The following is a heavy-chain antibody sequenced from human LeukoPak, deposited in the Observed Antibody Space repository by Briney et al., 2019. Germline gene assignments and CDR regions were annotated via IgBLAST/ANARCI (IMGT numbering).Heavy chain of an antibody. CDR3: ARDRIDSGGYCLDY. CDR2: ISYDGSNK. D-gene: IGHD3-22*01. J-gene: IGHJ4*02. CDR1: GFTFSSYA. V-gene: IGHV3-30*04. Sequence: GRSLRLSCAASGFTFSSYAMHWVRQAPGKGLEWVAVISYDGSNKYYADSVKGRFTISRDNSKNTLYLQMNSLRAEDTAVYYCARDRIDSGGYCLDYWGQGTLVTVSS.